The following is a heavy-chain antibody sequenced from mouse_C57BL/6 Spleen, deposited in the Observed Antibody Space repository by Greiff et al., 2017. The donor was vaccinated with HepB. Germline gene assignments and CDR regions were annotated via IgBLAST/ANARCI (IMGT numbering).Heavy chain of an antibody. J-gene: IGHJ2*01. CDR3: ARSTVVGDFDY. Sequence: QVQLKQPGAELVKPGASVKLSCKASGYTFTSYWMHWVKQRPGQGLEWIGMIHPNSGSTNYNEKFKSKATLTVDKSSSTAYMQLSSLTSEDSAVYYCARSTVVGDFDYWGQGTTLTVSS. CDR2: IHPNSGST. D-gene: IGHD1-1*01. V-gene: IGHV1-64*01. CDR1: GYTFTSYW.